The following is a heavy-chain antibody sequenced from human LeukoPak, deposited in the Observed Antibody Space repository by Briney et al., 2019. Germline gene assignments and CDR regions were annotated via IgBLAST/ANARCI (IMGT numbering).Heavy chain of an antibody. D-gene: IGHD6-25*01. CDR1: GGSVSSTNW. J-gene: IGHJ4*02. CDR2: VHLDGRT. Sequence: PSETLSLTCGVSGGSVSSTNWWTWIRQPQGKGLEWIGEVHLDGRTNFNPSLKGRLTMSVDLSENHVSLKLTSVTAADTAVYYCAREGGFYRPLDYSGQGTLVTVSS. V-gene: IGHV4-4*02. CDR3: AREGGFYRPLDY.